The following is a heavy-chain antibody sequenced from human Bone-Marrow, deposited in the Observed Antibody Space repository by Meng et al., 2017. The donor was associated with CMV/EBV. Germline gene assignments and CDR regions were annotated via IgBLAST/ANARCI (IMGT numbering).Heavy chain of an antibody. J-gene: IGHJ6*02. D-gene: IGHD2-2*02. Sequence: ASVKVSCKASGYTFTSYGISWVRQAPGQGLEWMGWISAYNGNTNYAQKLQGRVTMTTDTSTSTAYMELRSLRSDDTAVYYCARADYCSSTSCYTGGYYYYGMDVWGQGPTVTVSS. V-gene: IGHV1-18*01. CDR2: ISAYNGNT. CDR1: GYTFTSYG. CDR3: ARADYCSSTSCYTGGYYYYGMDV.